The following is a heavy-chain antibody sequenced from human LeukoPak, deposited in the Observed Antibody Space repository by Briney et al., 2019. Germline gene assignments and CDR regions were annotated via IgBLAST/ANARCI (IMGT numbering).Heavy chain of an antibody. CDR1: GYTFTGYN. CDR2: INLNSGDT. CDR3: ASPFQSASDTFDI. J-gene: IGHJ3*02. Sequence: ASVKVSCKASGYTFTGYNVHWVRQAPGQGLEWMGRINLNSGDTDFAQNFQDRVTLTRATSVTTAFMELSSLRFDDTGLYYCASPFQSASDTFDIWGQGTMVTVSS. V-gene: IGHV1-2*05. D-gene: IGHD3-16*01.